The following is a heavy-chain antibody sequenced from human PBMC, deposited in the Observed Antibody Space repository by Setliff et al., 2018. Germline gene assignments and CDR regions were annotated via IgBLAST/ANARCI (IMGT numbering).Heavy chain of an antibody. CDR3: VRGQGPRTVVAIPFDH. D-gene: IGHD3-22*01. CDR1: GYIFSSYG. V-gene: IGHV1-18*01. CDR2: ISPYYGST. J-gene: IGHJ4*02. Sequence: ASVKVSCKASGYIFSSYGISWVRQAPGQGLEWMGWISPYYGSTDYAQKFQGRVTMTTDTSTSTAYMELTRLTTDDTALYYCVRGQGPRTVVAIPFDHWGQGTLVTVSS.